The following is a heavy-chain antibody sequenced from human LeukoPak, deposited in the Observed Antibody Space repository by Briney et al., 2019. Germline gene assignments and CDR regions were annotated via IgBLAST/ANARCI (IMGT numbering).Heavy chain of an antibody. J-gene: IGHJ4*02. D-gene: IGHD2-15*01. Sequence: SETLSLTCTVSGGSISSSSYYWGWIRQPPGKGLEWIGSIYYSGSTYYNPSLKSRVTISVDTSKNQFSLKLRTVTAADTAVYYCARRGPPWWDYWGQGTLVTVSS. CDR1: GGSISSSSYY. V-gene: IGHV4-39*01. CDR3: ARRGPPWWDY. CDR2: IYYSGST.